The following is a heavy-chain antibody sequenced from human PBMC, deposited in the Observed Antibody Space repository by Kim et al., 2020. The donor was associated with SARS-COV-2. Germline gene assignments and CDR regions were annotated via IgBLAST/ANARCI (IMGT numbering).Heavy chain of an antibody. V-gene: IGHV3-48*04. D-gene: IGHD2-15*01. CDR3: VRENYWAFDI. Sequence: GVSLRLSCATSGFTLSLYSMNWVRQSPGKGLEWVSHISGTGTITKHADSVRGRFTISRDNAKNSLFLQMNGLRAEDTAVYYCVRENYWAFDIWGQGTMVTVSS. CDR1: GFTLSLYS. J-gene: IGHJ3*02. CDR2: ISGTGTIT.